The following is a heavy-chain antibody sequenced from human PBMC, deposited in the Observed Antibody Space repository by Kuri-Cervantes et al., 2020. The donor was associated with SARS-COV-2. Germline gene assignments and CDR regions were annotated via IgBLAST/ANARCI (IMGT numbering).Heavy chain of an antibody. J-gene: IGHJ6*02. CDR1: GGSISSSSYY. Sequence: ESLKISCTVSGGSISSSSYYWGWIRQPPGKGLEWIGSIYYSGSTYYNPSLKSRVTIPVDTSKNQFSLKLSSVTAADTAVYYCARRNSRYYYYGMDVRGQGTTVTVSS. CDR2: IYYSGST. CDR3: ARRNSRYYYYGMDV. V-gene: IGHV4-39*01. D-gene: IGHD4-11*01.